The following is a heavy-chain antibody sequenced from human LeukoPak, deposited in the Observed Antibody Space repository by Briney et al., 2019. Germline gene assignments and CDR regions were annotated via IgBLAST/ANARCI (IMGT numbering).Heavy chain of an antibody. CDR3: ARYKPGAESSGYSSFHYYYYGMDV. CDR2: VSSSSSDI. D-gene: IGHD4-23*01. Sequence: PGGPLRLFCAASGFTFSLYSMTWVRQAPGKGLEWFSSVSSSSSDIYSVDSVKGRFTIFRDNGRNSLYLQINSLRPEDTGVYYCARYKPGAESSGYSSFHYYYYGMDVWGQGTTVTVSS. V-gene: IGHV3-21*01. J-gene: IGHJ6*02. CDR1: GFTFSLYS.